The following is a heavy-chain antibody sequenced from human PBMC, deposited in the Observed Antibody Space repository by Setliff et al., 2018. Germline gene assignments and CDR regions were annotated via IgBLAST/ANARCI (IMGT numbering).Heavy chain of an antibody. J-gene: IGHJ4*02. V-gene: IGHV1-18*01. D-gene: IGHD6-13*01. CDR2: ISAYNGNT. Sequence: VASVKVSCKASGYTFTSYGISWVRQAPGQGLEWMGWISAYNGNTNYAQKLQGRVTMTTDTSTSTAYMELRSLRSDDTAVYYCATYSSIAAAGSPQYYFDYWGQGTLVTVSS. CDR1: GYTFTSYG. CDR3: ATYSSIAAAGSPQYYFDY.